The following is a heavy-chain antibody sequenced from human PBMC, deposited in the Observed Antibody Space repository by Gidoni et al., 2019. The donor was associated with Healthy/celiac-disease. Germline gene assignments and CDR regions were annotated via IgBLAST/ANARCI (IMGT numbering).Heavy chain of an antibody. CDR2: IYDSGST. V-gene: IGHV4-59*09. D-gene: IGHD2-15*01. CDR3: ARGNEWCSPFDP. Sequence: LEWIGYIYDSGSTNYDPSLNSRVTLSVDTSKTQSSLKLSSVTAAYTAVYYCARGNEWCSPFDPWGQGTLVTVSS. J-gene: IGHJ5*02.